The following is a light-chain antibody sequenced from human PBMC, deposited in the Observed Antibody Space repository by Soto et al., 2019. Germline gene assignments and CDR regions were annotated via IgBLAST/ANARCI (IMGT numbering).Light chain of an antibody. Sequence: DIQMTQSPSTLSASVGDRVTITCRASQSISNWLAWYQQKPGKAPKLLIFDASTLESGVPSRFSGSGSGTELTLTISSLQPDDFATYYCQQYYSFSPSNTFGQGTMLEIK. V-gene: IGKV1-5*01. CDR3: QQYYSFSPSNT. J-gene: IGKJ2*01. CDR2: DAS. CDR1: QSISNW.